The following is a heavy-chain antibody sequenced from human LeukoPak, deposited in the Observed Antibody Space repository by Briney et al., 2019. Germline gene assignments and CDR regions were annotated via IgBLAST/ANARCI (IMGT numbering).Heavy chain of an antibody. CDR3: ARDYMSIADPYFDY. V-gene: IGHV3-7*01. Sequence: GGSLRLSCAASGFTFSSYWMSWVRQAPGKGLEWVANIKQDGSEKYYVDSVKGRFTISRDNAKNSLYLQMNSLRAEDTAVYYCARDYMSIADPYFDYWGQGTLVTVSS. J-gene: IGHJ4*02. CDR1: GFTFSSYW. D-gene: IGHD6-6*01. CDR2: IKQDGSEK.